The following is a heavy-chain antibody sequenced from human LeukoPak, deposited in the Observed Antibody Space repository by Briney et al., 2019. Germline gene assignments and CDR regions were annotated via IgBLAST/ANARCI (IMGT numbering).Heavy chain of an antibody. V-gene: IGHV4-59*01. CDR3: ARVVPSYGTYFDY. J-gene: IGHJ4*02. CDR1: SGSISSYY. D-gene: IGHD1-26*01. CDR2: IYYSGST. Sequence: SETLSLTCTVSSGSISSYYWSWIRQPPGEGLEWIGYIYYSGSTNYNPSLKSRVTISEDTSKNQFSLKLSSVTAADTAVYYCARVVPSYGTYFDYWGQGTLVTVSS.